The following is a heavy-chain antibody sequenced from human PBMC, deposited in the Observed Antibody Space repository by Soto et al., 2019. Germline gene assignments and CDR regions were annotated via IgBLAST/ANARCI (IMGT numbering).Heavy chain of an antibody. J-gene: IGHJ6*02. D-gene: IGHD3-10*01. V-gene: IGHV3-74*01. Sequence: EAQLVESGGGLIQPGESLRLSCAASGFRFSSYWMHWVRQAPGKGLVWVSRMNGDGSSTGHADSVKGRFTMSRDNARNTLYLLMNSLTVDDTAVYYCAGAGQSRNGMDVWGQGTTVTVSS. CDR2: MNGDGSST. CDR3: AGAGQSRNGMDV. CDR1: GFRFSSYW.